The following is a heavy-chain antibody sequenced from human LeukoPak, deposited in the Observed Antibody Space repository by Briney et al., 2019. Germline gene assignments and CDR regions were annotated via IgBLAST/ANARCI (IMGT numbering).Heavy chain of an antibody. CDR3: ARRGYYDSSGYYSYFDH. D-gene: IGHD3-22*01. CDR2: IWYDGSNE. V-gene: IGHV3-33*01. J-gene: IGHJ4*02. CDR1: GFTFSSYG. Sequence: PGRSLRLSCAVSGFTFSSYGMHWVRQAPGKGLEWVALIWYDGSNENYAGSVKGRFTISRDNSKNTLYLQMSSLRDEDTAVYYCARRGYYDSSGYYSYFDHWGQGTLVTVSS.